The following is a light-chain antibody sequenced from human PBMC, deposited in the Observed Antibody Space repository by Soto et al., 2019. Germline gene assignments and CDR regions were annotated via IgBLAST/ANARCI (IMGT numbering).Light chain of an antibody. J-gene: IGKJ2*01. CDR3: QQYKSYSA. CDR1: QSINDW. Sequence: DIPMTQSPSTLSASVGDRVTTTCRASQSINDWLAWYQQKPGKAPKILISDASTLETGVPSRFSGSGSGTEFTLTISSLQPDDFATYYCQQYKSYSAFGQGTKLEIK. V-gene: IGKV1-5*01. CDR2: DAS.